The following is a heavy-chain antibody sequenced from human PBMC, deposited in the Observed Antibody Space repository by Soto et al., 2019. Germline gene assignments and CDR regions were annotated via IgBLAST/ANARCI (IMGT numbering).Heavy chain of an antibody. CDR1: GFTFSSYA. V-gene: IGHV3-23*01. D-gene: IGHD6-13*01. CDR2: ISGSGGST. Sequence: GGSLRLSXAASGFTFSSYAMSWVRQAPGKGLEWVSAISGSGGSTYYADSVKGRFTISRDNSKNTLYLQMNSLRAEDTAVYYCAKSALSGIAAAGTYYGMDVWGQGTTVTVSS. CDR3: AKSALSGIAAAGTYYGMDV. J-gene: IGHJ6*02.